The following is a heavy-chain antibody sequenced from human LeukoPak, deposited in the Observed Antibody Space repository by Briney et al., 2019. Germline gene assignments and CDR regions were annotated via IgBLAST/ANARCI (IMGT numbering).Heavy chain of an antibody. V-gene: IGHV4-30-2*01. J-gene: IGHJ4*02. CDR3: AREKYYYDSSGYD. Sequence: SETLSLTCTVSGGSISSGGYYWSWIRQPPGKGLEWIGYIYHSGSTYYNPSLKSRVTISVDRSKNQFSLKLSSVTAADTAVYYCAREKYYYDSSGYDWGQGTLVTVSS. CDR2: IYHSGST. D-gene: IGHD3-22*01. CDR1: GGSISSGGYY.